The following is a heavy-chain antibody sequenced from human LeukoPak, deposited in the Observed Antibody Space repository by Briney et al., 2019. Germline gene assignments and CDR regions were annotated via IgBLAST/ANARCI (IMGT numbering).Heavy chain of an antibody. J-gene: IGHJ4*02. CDR2: IIPILGIA. CDR1: GGTFSSYA. Sequence: SVKVSCKASGGTFSSYAISWVRQAPGQGLEWMGRIIPILGIANYAQKFQGRVTITADKSTSTAYMELSSLRSEDTAVYYCARGSGSYYYPFDYWGQGTPVTVSS. D-gene: IGHD1-26*01. CDR3: ARGSGSYYYPFDY. V-gene: IGHV1-69*04.